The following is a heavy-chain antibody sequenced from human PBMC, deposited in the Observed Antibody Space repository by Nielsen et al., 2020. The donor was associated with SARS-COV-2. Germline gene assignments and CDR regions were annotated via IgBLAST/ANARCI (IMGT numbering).Heavy chain of an antibody. D-gene: IGHD2-2*01. CDR3: ARHIRYCSSTSCYQGWFDP. CDR1: GGSISSSSHY. J-gene: IGHJ5*02. V-gene: IGHV4-61*05. CDR2: IYYSGST. Sequence: SETLSLTCTVSGGSISSSSHYWGWIRQPPGKGLEWIGYIYYSGSTNYNPSLKSRVTISVDTSKNQFSLKLSSVTAADTAVYYCARHIRYCSSTSCYQGWFDPWGQGTLVTVYS.